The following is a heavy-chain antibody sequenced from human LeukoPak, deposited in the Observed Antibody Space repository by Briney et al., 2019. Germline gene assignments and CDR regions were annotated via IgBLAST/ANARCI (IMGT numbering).Heavy chain of an antibody. V-gene: IGHV4-61*01. J-gene: IGHJ4*02. CDR1: GGSVSSGSYY. CDR2: VYHSGST. Sequence: SETLSLTCTVSGGSVSSGSYYWSWIRQPPGKGLEWIGYVYHSGSTNYNPSLKSRVTISADTSKNQFSLKLSFVTAADTAMYYCARAKAGTSHWGQGTLVTVSS. D-gene: IGHD1-1*01. CDR3: ARAKAGTSH.